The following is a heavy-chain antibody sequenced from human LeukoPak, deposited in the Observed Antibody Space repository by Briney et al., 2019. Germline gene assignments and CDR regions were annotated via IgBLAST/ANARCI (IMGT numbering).Heavy chain of an antibody. CDR1: GYTFTTYW. CDR2: ISSSGSYI. J-gene: IGHJ4*02. V-gene: IGHV3-21*01. D-gene: IGHD6-13*01. Sequence: SCKASGYTFTTYWMGWVRQAPGKGLEWVSSISSSGSYIYYADSLKGRFTISRDNAKNSLHLQMNSLRAEDTAVYYCAREDASSWDYWGQGILVTVSS. CDR3: AREDASSWDY.